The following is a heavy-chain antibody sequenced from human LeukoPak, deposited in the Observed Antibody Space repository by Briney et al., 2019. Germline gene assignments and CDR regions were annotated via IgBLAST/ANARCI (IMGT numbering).Heavy chain of an antibody. V-gene: IGHV1-18*01. CDR3: ARVDEDGFDY. J-gene: IGHJ4*02. CDR1: EGTFSSYA. CDR2: ISTYNGNT. Sequence: ASVKVSCKASEGTFSSYAISWVRQAPGQGLEWMGWISTYNGNTNYAQKLQGRVTMTTDTSTSTAYMELRSLRSDDTAVYYCARVDEDGFDYWGQGTLVTVSS.